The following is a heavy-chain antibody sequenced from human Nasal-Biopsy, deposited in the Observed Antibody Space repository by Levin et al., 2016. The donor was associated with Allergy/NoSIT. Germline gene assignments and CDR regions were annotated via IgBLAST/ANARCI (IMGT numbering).Heavy chain of an antibody. J-gene: IGHJ4*02. Sequence: SETLSLTCRVPGASFSSGEFYWSWIRQHTGKGLELIGYTSDSGRSDHNPSLKSRVSMSLDTNKSQFSLNLTSVTAADTAVYYCASASIHSNSWYGVHWGQGTLVTVSS. D-gene: IGHD6-13*01. CDR3: ASASIHSNSWYGVH. CDR2: TSDSGRS. CDR1: GASFSSGEFY. V-gene: IGHV4-30-4*01.